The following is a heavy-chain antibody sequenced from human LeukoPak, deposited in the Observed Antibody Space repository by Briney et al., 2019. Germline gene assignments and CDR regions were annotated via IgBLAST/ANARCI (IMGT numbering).Heavy chain of an antibody. CDR3: AKDKWVLWFGEWHIYSYYYGMDV. CDR2: ISGSVGGK. D-gene: IGHD3-10*01. V-gene: IGHV3-23*01. CDR1: GLTFCGYA. J-gene: IGHJ6*02. Sequence: VGCLSPSCAASGLTFCGYAMSWGREAPGKGLGWVSAISGSVGGKYYEDSVKSRFTISRENSKNTLYLQMNSLRAEDTAVYYCAKDKWVLWFGEWHIYSYYYGMDVWGQGATVTVSS.